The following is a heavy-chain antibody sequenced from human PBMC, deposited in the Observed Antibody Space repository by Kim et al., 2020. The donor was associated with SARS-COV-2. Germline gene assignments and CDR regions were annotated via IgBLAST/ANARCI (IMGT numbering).Heavy chain of an antibody. CDR3: AKSYFGGLVWPLLDY. V-gene: IGHV3-30*18. CDR1: GFTFSSYG. J-gene: IGHJ4*02. Sequence: GGSLRLSCAASGFTFSSYGMHWVRQAPGKGLEWVAVISYDGSNKYYADSVKGRFTISRDNSKNTLYLQMNSLRAEDTAVYYCAKSYFGGLVWPLLDYWGQGTLVTVSS. D-gene: IGHD3-10*01. CDR2: ISYDGSNK.